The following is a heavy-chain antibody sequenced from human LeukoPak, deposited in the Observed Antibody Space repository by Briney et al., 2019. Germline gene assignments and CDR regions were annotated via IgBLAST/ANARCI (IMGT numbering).Heavy chain of an antibody. CDR2: IGSSGNAI. Sequence: GGSLRLSCAASGFTFSSSEMNWVRQAPGKGLEWVSYIGSSGNAIYYADSVRGRFTISRDNPKNSLYLQMNSLRVEDTAVYYCARRRDWFDPWGQGTLVTVSS. J-gene: IGHJ5*02. CDR1: GFTFSSSE. CDR3: ARRRDWFDP. V-gene: IGHV3-48*03.